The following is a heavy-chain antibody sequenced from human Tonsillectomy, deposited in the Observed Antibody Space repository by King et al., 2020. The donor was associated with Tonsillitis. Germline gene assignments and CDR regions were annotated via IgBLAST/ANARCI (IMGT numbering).Heavy chain of an antibody. CDR3: AKERRLPPLKHSTIFGEVIGPFDY. D-gene: IGHD3-3*01. V-gene: IGHV3-23*04. CDR1: GFTFSSYA. Sequence: VQLVESGGGLVQPGGSLRLSCAASGFTFSSYAMSWVRQAPGKGLEWVSAISGSGGSTYYADSVKGRFTISRDNSKNTLYLQMNSLRAEDTAVYYCAKERRLPPLKHSTIFGEVIGPFDYWGQGTLVTVSS. CDR2: ISGSGGST. J-gene: IGHJ4*01.